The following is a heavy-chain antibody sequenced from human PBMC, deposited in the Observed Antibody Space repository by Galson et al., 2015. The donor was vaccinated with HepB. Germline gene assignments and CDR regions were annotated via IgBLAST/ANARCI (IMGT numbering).Heavy chain of an antibody. CDR3: ARVRGEIDSYLNNANWFDP. CDR1: GFTFSDYY. D-gene: IGHD2-21*02. Sequence: SLRLSCAASGFTFSDYYMSWIRQAPGKGLEWVSYISSSGSTIYYADSVKGRFTISRDNAKNSLYLQMNSLRAEDTAVYYCARVRGEIDSYLNNANWFDPWGQGTLVTVSS. J-gene: IGHJ5*02. V-gene: IGHV3-11*01. CDR2: ISSSGSTI.